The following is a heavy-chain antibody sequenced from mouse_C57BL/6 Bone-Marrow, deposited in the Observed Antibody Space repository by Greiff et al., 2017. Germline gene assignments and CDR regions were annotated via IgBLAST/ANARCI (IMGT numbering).Heavy chain of an antibody. V-gene: IGHV1-69*01. CDR1: GYTFTSYW. J-gene: IGHJ2*01. CDR2: IDPSDSYT. Sequence: QVQLQQSGAELVMPGASVKLSCKASGYTFTSYWMHWVKQRPGQGLEWIGEIDPSDSYTNYNQKFKGKSTLTVDKSSSTAYMQLSSLTSEDSAVYYCARRMIYYDYEVLFDYGGQGTTLPVSS. D-gene: IGHD2-4*01. CDR3: ARRMIYYDYEVLFDY.